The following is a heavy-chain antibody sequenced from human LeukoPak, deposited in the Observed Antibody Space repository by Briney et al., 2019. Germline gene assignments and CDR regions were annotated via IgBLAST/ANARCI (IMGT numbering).Heavy chain of an antibody. J-gene: IGHJ4*02. V-gene: IGHV3-21*01. D-gene: IGHD3-10*01. CDR2: ISSSSSYI. Sequence: GGSLRLSCAASGFTFSSYSMNWVRQAPGKGLEWVSSISSSSSYIYYADSVKGRFTISRDNAKNSLYLQMNSLGAEDTAVYYCARDPGGGVRGVIIHPPFDYWGQGTLVTVSS. CDR3: ARDPGGGVRGVIIHPPFDY. CDR1: GFTFSSYS.